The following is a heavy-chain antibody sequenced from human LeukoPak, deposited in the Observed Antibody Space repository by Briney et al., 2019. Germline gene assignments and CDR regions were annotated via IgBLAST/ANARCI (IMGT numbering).Heavy chain of an antibody. J-gene: IGHJ5*02. CDR1: GGSISSYY. V-gene: IGHV4-59*08. D-gene: IGHD5-18*01. CDR2: IYYSGST. Sequence: SETLSLTCTVPGGSISSYYWSWIRQPPGKGLEWIGYIYYSGSTNYNPSLKSRVTISVDTSKNQFSLKLSSVTAADTAVYYCATQGDLGYTAMYTDQNWFDPWGQGTLVNVSS. CDR3: ATQGDLGYTAMYTDQNWFDP.